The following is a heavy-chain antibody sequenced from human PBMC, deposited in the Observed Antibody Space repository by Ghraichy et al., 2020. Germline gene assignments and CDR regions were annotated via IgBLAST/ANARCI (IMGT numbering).Heavy chain of an antibody. V-gene: IGHV3-49*04. CDR2: FRSKPYGGTT. J-gene: IGHJ4*02. D-gene: IGHD2-21*01. CDR1: GFTFGDYA. CDR3: TSGGGFIASDY. Sequence: GGSLRLSCTAPGFTFGDYAMNWVRQAPGKGLEWVGFFRSKPYGGTTEYAASVKGRFTISRDDSKSIAYLQMNSLKTEDTAVYYCTSGGGFIASDYWGQGTLVTVSS.